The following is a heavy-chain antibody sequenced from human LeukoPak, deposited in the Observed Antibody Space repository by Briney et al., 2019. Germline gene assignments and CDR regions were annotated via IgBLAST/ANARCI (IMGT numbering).Heavy chain of an antibody. V-gene: IGHV3-21*01. CDR1: GFTYSSYS. CDR2: IGSRTGNI. Sequence: PGGSLRLSCPASGFTYSSYSMNWVRQAPGKGLEWVAFIGSRTGNIYYADAVKGRFSISRDNAKDSVYLQMKSLRADDTAVYYCARETEPLDYGDSTNLDYWGQGTLVTVSS. D-gene: IGHD4-17*01. CDR3: ARETEPLDYGDSTNLDY. J-gene: IGHJ4*02.